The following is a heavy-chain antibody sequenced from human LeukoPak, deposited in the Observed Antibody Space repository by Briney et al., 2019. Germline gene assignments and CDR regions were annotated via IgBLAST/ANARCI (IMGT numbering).Heavy chain of an antibody. CDR3: AKDMGIYYYGSGSYAYYGMDV. J-gene: IGHJ6*02. V-gene: IGHV3-9*01. CDR2: ISWNSGSI. D-gene: IGHD3-10*01. CDR1: GFTFDDYA. Sequence: GRSLRLSCAASGFTFDDYAMHWVRQAPGKGLEWVSGISWNSGSIGYADSVKGRFTISRDNAKNSLYLQMNSLRAEDTALYYCAKDMGIYYYGSGSYAYYGMDVWGQGTTVTVSS.